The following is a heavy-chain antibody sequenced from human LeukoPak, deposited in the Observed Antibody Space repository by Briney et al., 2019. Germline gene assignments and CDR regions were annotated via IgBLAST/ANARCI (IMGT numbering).Heavy chain of an antibody. Sequence: PSETLSLTCTVSGGSISSGSYYWSWIRQPAGKGLEWIGRIYTSGSTNYNPSLKSRVTISVDTSKNQFSLKLSSVTAADTAVYYCARVKELLWFGETPGNYYYYYMDVWGKGTTVTISS. CDR2: IYTSGST. J-gene: IGHJ6*03. CDR3: ARVKELLWFGETPGNYYYYYMDV. V-gene: IGHV4-61*02. D-gene: IGHD3-10*01. CDR1: GGSISSGSYY.